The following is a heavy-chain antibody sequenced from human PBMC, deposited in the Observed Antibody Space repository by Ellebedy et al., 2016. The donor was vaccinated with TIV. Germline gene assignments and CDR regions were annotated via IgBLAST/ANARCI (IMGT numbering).Heavy chain of an antibody. CDR3: ARSSSGWAYYFDS. D-gene: IGHD6-19*01. V-gene: IGHV3-48*04. Sequence: GESLKISCAASGFTFTSHSMNWVRQAPGKGPEWISYITSSSSASYDADSVKGRFTISRDNAKDSLYLQMNSLRAEDTAVYYRARSSSGWAYYFDSWGQGTLVTVSS. J-gene: IGHJ4*02. CDR1: GFTFTSHS. CDR2: ITSSSSAS.